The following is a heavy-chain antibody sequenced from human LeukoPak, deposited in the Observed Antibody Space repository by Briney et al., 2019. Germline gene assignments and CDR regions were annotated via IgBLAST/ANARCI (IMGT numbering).Heavy chain of an antibody. CDR2: IWYDGSNK. Sequence: QSGGSLRLSCAASGITFRSYGMHWVRQAPGKGLEWVAFIWYDGSNKYYADPVKGRFTISRDNSRNTLFLQMNSLRAEDTAVYYCATDRATQYFDYWGQGTLVSVSS. J-gene: IGHJ4*02. CDR3: ATDRATQYFDY. CDR1: GITFRSYG. D-gene: IGHD2-15*01. V-gene: IGHV3-30*02.